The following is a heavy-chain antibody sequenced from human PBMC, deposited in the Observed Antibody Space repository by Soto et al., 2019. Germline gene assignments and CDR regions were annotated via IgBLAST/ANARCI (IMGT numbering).Heavy chain of an antibody. V-gene: IGHV3-23*01. CDR2: IRGSGDST. J-gene: IGHJ3*02. Sequence: EVQLLESGGGLVQPGGSLRLSCAASGFTFSSYAVSWVRQAPGKGLEWVSAIRGSGDSTYYADSVKGRFTISRDNSKKRLYLQMSSLRAEDTGVYDCANRAAEESWCSSARCFLLAFDIVGQGTMVTRSS. CDR1: GFTFSSYA. CDR3: ANRAAEESWCSSARCFLLAFDI. D-gene: IGHD2-2*01.